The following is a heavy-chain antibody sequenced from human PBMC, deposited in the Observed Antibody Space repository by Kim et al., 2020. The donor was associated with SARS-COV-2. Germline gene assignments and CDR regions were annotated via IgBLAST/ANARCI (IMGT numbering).Heavy chain of an antibody. CDR2: ISGSGGST. Sequence: GGSLRLSCAASGFTFSSYAMSWVRQAPGKGLEWVSAISGSGGSTYYADSVKGRFTISRDNSKNTLYLQMNSLRAEDTAVYYCAKVTKGIQLWPQGYYYYCMDVWGKGTTVTVSS. D-gene: IGHD5-18*01. J-gene: IGHJ6*03. CDR1: GFTFSSYA. V-gene: IGHV3-23*01. CDR3: AKVTKGIQLWPQGYYYYCMDV.